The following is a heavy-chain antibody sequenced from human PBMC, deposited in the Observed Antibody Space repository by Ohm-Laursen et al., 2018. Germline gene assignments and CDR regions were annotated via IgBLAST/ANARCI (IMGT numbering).Heavy chain of an antibody. CDR2: ISGGGGGA. J-gene: IGHJ4*02. D-gene: IGHD4-17*01. CDR3: AKDRSPTVTIDY. CDR1: GFTFSSYA. Sequence: GSLRLSCSASGFTFSSYAMTWVRQAPGKGLDWVSGISGGGGGAYYADSVKGRFTISRDNSKNTLYLQMNSLRDEDTAVYYCAKDRSPTVTIDYWGQGTMVTVSS. V-gene: IGHV3-23*01.